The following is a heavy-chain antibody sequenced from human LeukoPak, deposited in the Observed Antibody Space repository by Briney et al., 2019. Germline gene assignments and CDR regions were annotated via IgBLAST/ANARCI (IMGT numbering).Heavy chain of an antibody. CDR1: GGTFSSYA. D-gene: IGHD3-22*01. J-gene: IGHJ4*02. V-gene: IGHV1-69*04. CDR3: AREGDDRRGPSPLPGY. CDR2: IIPILGIA. Sequence: SVKVSCKASGGTFSSYAIRWVRQAPGQVLEWMGRIIPILGIANYAQKFQGRVTITADKSTSTAYMELSSLRSEDTAVYYCAREGDDRRGPSPLPGYWGQGTLVTVSS.